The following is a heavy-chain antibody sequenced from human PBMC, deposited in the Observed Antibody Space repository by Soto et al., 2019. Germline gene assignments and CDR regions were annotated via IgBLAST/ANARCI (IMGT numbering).Heavy chain of an antibody. CDR2: ISGSGAST. J-gene: IGHJ4*02. CDR1: GFTFSSYA. D-gene: IGHD6-19*01. CDR3: ASVAVAGNFDY. V-gene: IGHV3-23*01. Sequence: EVQLLESGGGLVQPGGSLRLSCSASGFTFSSYAMAWVRQAPGKGLEWVSGISGSGASTYYADSVKGQFTISRDNSKNTLYLQMNSLRAEDTAVYYCASVAVAGNFDYWGQGTLVTVSS.